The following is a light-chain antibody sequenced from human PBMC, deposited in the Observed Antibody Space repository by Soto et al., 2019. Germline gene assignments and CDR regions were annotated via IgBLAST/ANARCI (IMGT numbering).Light chain of an antibody. CDR3: LQYHNLWA. V-gene: IGKV3-15*01. CDR1: QNIYYN. J-gene: IGKJ1*01. Sequence: ILMTQSPATVSVSPGDSATLSCRASQNIYYNVAWYQQRPGQAPRLLIYRASTRAPGVPARFSGSGSGTEFTLTISSLQPEYFTVYSCLQYHNLWAFGQGTKVEI. CDR2: RAS.